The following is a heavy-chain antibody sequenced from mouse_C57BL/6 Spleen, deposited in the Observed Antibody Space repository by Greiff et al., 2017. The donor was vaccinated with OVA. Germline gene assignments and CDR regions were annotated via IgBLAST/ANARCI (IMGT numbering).Heavy chain of an antibody. CDR2: ISNLAYSI. V-gene: IGHV5-15*01. J-gene: IGHJ2*01. D-gene: IGHD1-2*01. CDR1: GFTFSDYG. Sequence: EVKLMESGGGLVQPGGSLKLSCAASGFTFSDYGMAWVRQAPRKGPEWVAFISNLAYSIYYADTVTGRFTISRENAKNTLYLEMSSLRSEDTAMYYCARQGATAYYLDYWGQGTTLTVSS. CDR3: ARQGATAYYLDY.